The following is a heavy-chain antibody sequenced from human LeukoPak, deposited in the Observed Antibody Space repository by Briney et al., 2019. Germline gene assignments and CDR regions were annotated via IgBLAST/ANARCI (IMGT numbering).Heavy chain of an antibody. CDR1: GFTFSNAY. CDR3: ARGSDIKGAFDI. CDR2: IKSKTDGGTA. V-gene: IGHV3-15*01. D-gene: IGHD2-15*01. Sequence: GGSLRLSCAASGFTFSNAYMSWVRQAPGKGLEWVGRIKSKTDGGTADYAAPVKGRFIISRDNSKNTLYLQMNSLRAEDTAVYYCARGSDIKGAFDIWGQGTMVTVSS. J-gene: IGHJ3*02.